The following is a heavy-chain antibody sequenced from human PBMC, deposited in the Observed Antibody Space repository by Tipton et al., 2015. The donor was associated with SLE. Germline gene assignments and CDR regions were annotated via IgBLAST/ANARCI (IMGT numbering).Heavy chain of an antibody. J-gene: IGHJ4*01. V-gene: IGHV3-23*01. D-gene: IGHD3-22*01. CDR3: ARGGSSGYYVDY. CDR2: ISGSGSTT. CDR1: GFTFTRYY. Sequence: SLRLSCAASGFTFTRYYMSWVRHAPGKGLGWVCGISGSGSTTYYPDSVKGRLTISRDNSKNTLYLQMNSLRAEDTAAYYCARGGSSGYYVDYWGHGTLVTVSS.